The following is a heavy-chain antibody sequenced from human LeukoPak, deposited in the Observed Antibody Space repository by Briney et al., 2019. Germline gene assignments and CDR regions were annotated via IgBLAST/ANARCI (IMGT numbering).Heavy chain of an antibody. J-gene: IGHJ4*02. CDR3: ATYTQHFGAPGGADY. Sequence: PGGSLTLSCVVSRLTFSGYWMRWVRQAPGKGLEWVAAINKDGSEKRYVDSVEGRFTISGDNARNSVYLQMTSLGAEDTAVYYCATYTQHFGAPGGADYWGLGALVTVSS. CDR1: RLTFSGYW. V-gene: IGHV3-7*03. D-gene: IGHD2-8*02. CDR2: INKDGSEK.